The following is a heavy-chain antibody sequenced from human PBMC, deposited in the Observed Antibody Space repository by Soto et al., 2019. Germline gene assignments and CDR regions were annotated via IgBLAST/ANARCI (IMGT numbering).Heavy chain of an antibody. Sequence: PSETLSLTCIVSGGSISGYYWNWIRQPPGKGLEWIGYIYYSGSTNYNPSLKSRVTISVDTSKNQFSLKLSSVTAADTAVYYCARTRGAAPDYWGQGTLVTVSS. V-gene: IGHV4-59*01. CDR1: GGSISGYY. CDR2: IYYSGST. CDR3: ARTRGAAPDY. J-gene: IGHJ4*02. D-gene: IGHD3-16*01.